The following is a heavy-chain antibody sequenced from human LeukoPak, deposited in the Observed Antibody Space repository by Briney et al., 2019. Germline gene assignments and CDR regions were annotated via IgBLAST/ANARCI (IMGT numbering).Heavy chain of an antibody. J-gene: IGHJ6*03. V-gene: IGHV1-2*02. D-gene: IGHD2-15*01. Sequence: ASVKVSCKASGYTFTGYYMHWVRQAPGEGLEWMGWINPNSGGTKYAQKFQGRVTMTRDTSINTAYMEVRRLTSDDTAVYYCARSVEGYCRGGSCYSYSYYMDVWGKGTTVTVSS. CDR2: INPNSGGT. CDR3: ARSVEGYCRGGSCYSYSYYMDV. CDR1: GYTFTGYY.